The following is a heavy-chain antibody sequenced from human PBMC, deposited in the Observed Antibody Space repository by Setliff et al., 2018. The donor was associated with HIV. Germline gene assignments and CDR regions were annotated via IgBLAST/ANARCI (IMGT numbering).Heavy chain of an antibody. D-gene: IGHD3-22*01. CDR2: IWADEITK. CDR3: ARSKGHLYYDDDTGYVLRAFDI. CDR1: GFTFSPYA. V-gene: IGHV3-33*01. J-gene: IGHJ3*02. Sequence: GGSLRLSCATSGFTFSPYAIHWVRQAPSMGLEWVAMIWADEITKFYADSVKGRFTISRDNSKNTMYLQMNSLRAEDTAVYCCARSKGHLYYDDDTGYVLRAFDIWGQGTMVTVSS.